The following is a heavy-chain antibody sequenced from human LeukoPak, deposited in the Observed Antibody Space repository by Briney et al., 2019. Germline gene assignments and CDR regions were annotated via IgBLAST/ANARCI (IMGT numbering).Heavy chain of an antibody. CDR3: ARDYSTVTTFFDY. V-gene: IGHV3-48*01. CDR2: ITSGGTTI. D-gene: IGHD4-17*01. CDR1: GFTFSSYN. J-gene: IGHJ4*02. Sequence: PGGSLRLSCAASGFTFSSYNMNWVRQAPGKGLEWVSYITSGGTTIYYADSVKGRFTISRDNAKNSLYLQMNSLRAEDTAVYYCARDYSTVTTFFDYWGQGTLVTVSS.